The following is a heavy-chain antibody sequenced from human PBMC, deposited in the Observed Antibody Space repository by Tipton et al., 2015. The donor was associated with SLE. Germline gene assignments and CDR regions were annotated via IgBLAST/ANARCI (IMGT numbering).Heavy chain of an antibody. CDR1: GGSISSHY. V-gene: IGHV4-59*11. CDR3: ARTPGGNWFYYYGMDV. J-gene: IGHJ6*02. D-gene: IGHD4-23*01. Sequence: TLSLTCTVSGGSISSHYWSWIRQPPGKGLEWIGYISYSGNTKYNPSLKSRVTISVDTSKNQFSLKLSSVTAADTAVYYCARTPGGNWFYYYGMDVWGQGTTVTVSS. CDR2: ISYSGNT.